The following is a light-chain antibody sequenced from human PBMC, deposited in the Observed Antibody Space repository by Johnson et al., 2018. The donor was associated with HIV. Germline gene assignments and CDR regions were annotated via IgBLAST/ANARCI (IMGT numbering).Light chain of an antibody. CDR3: GTWDSSLRVYV. Sequence: QSVLTQPPSVSAAPGQKVTISCSGNGSKIENNYISWYQHLPGIAPKLLVYDRNKRPSGIPDRFSGSKSGTSATLGITGLQTGDEADYYCGTWDSSLRVYVFGTGTKVTVL. CDR2: DRN. CDR1: GSKIENNY. V-gene: IGLV1-51*01. J-gene: IGLJ1*01.